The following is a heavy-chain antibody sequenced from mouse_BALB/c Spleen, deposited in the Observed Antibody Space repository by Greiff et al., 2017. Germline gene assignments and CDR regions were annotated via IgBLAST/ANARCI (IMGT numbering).Heavy chain of an antibody. CDR1: GYSITSDYA. CDR3: ARRSYAMDY. J-gene: IGHJ4*01. V-gene: IGHV3-2*02. CDR2: ISYSGST. Sequence: VQLQQSGPGLVKPSQSLSLTCTVTGYSITSDYAWNWIRQFPGNKLEWMGYISYSGSTSYNPSLKSRISITRDTSKNQFFLQLNSVTTEDTATYYCARRSYAMDYWGQGTSVTVSS.